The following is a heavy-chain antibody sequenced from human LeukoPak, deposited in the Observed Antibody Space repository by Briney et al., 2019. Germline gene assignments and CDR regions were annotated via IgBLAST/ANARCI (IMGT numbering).Heavy chain of an antibody. J-gene: IGHJ2*01. CDR2: ISAYNGNT. D-gene: IGHD5-24*01. CDR1: GYTFTSYG. Sequence: ASVKVSCKASGYTFTSYGISWVRQAPGQGLEWMGWISAYNGNTNYAQKLQGRVTMTTDTSTSTVYMELRSLRSDDTAVYYCARDSRDGYNYHFDLWGRGTLVTVSS. V-gene: IGHV1-18*01. CDR3: ARDSRDGYNYHFDL.